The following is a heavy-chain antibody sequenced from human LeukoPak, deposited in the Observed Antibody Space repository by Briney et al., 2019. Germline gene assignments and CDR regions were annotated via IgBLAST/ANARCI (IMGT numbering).Heavy chain of an antibody. CDR3: ARGLRWTLGGTAAFDI. Sequence: PGGSLRLSCAASAFTFNSYSMSWVRQAPGKGLEWVSSITSTSVSTYYADSVKGRFTISRDNAKNSLYLQMNSLRAEDTAVYYCARGLRWTLGGTAAFDIWGQGTMVTVSS. V-gene: IGHV3-21*01. J-gene: IGHJ3*02. CDR1: AFTFNSYS. D-gene: IGHD4-23*01. CDR2: ITSTSVST.